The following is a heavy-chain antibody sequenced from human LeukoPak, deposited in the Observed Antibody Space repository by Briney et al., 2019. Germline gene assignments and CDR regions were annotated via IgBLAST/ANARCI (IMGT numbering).Heavy chain of an antibody. CDR2: IKSKTDGETR. CDR1: GFTFTHAW. D-gene: IGHD3-10*01. CDR3: TKEASGALDP. V-gene: IGHV3-15*01. J-gene: IGHJ5*02. Sequence: PGGSLRLSCAASGFTFTHAWVSWVRQTPGKGLEWVGRIKSKTDGETRDYAAPVKSRFSISRDDSISTVYLQMDSLKTEDTAVYYCTKEASGALDPWGRRTLVTVSS.